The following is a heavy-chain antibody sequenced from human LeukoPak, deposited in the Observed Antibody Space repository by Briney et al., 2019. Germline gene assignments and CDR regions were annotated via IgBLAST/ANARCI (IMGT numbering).Heavy chain of an antibody. CDR1: GGSISSSSYY. CDR3: ARAIFGDFWSGYFYMDV. V-gene: IGHV4-39*07. CDR2: IYYSGST. D-gene: IGHD3-3*01. Sequence: SETLSLTCTVSGGSISSSSYYWGWIRQPPGKGLEWIGSIYYSGSTYYNPSLKSRVTISVDTSKNQFSLKLSSVTAADTAVYYCARAIFGDFWSGYFYMDVWGKGTTVTVSS. J-gene: IGHJ6*03.